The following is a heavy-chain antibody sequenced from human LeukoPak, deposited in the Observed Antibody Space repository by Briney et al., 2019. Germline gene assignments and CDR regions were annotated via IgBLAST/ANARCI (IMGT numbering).Heavy chain of an antibody. CDR2: ISYDGSNK. D-gene: IGHD2-2*01. J-gene: IGHJ1*01. V-gene: IGHV3-30-3*01. CDR3: ARGPAAPGYFQH. CDR1: GFTFSSYA. Sequence: PGGSLRLSCAASGFTFSSYAMHWVRQAPGKGLEWVAVISYDGSNKYYADSVKGRLTISRDNSKNTLYLQMNSLRAEDTAVYYCARGPAAPGYFQHWGQGTLVTVSS.